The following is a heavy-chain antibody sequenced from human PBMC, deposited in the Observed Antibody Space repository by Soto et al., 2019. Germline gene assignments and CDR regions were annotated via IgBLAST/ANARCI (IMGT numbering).Heavy chain of an antibody. J-gene: IGHJ4*02. CDR1: GFTFSSYS. Sequence: EVQLVESGGGLVQPGGSLRLSCAASGFTFSSYSMNWVRQAPCKGLEWVSYISSSSSTIYYADSVKGRFTISRDNDKNSLYLQMNSLRDEDTAVYYCARGPRTYSSSWYPDYWGQGTLVTVSS. CDR2: ISSSSSTI. CDR3: ARGPRTYSSSWYPDY. V-gene: IGHV3-48*02. D-gene: IGHD6-13*01.